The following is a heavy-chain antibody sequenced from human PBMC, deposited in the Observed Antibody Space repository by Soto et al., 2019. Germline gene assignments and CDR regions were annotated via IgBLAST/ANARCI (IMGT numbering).Heavy chain of an antibody. V-gene: IGHV1-18*01. CDR2: ISAHNGNT. CDR1: GYIFTTYG. Sequence: QVHLVQSGAEVKKPGASVKVSCKGSGYIFTTYGITWVRQAPGQGLEWTGWISAHNGNTNDAQKRQGKVTVTRNTPTSTPYMELRNLGSDGAAVHHRARGRYGDYWGQGALVNVSS. CDR3: ARGRYGDY. D-gene: IGHD1-1*01. J-gene: IGHJ4*02.